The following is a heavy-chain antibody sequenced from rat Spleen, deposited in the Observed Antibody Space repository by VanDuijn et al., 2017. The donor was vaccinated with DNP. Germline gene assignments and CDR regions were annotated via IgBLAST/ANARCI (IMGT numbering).Heavy chain of an antibody. CDR2: ISYSGDT. J-gene: IGHJ2*01. CDR1: GYSITSNY. CDR3: ARWTRYFDS. D-gene: IGHD1-7*01. V-gene: IGHV3-1*01. Sequence: EVQLQESGSGLVKPSQSLSLTCSVTGYSITSNYWGWIRKFPGNKLEYIGHISYSGDTNYNPSLKCRISITRDTSKNHFFLHLNSVTTEDTATYYCARWTRYFDSWGQGVLVTVFS.